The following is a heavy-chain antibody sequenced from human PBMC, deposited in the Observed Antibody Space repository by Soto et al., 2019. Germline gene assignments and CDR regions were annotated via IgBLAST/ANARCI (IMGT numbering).Heavy chain of an antibody. CDR1: GGTFSSYA. CDR2: IIPIFGTA. V-gene: IGHV1-69*06. CDR3: ARSEPYYYYYGMDV. J-gene: IGHJ6*02. Sequence: SVKVSCKAFGGTFSSYAISWVRQAPGQGLEWMGGIIPIFGTANYAQKFQGRVTITADKSTSTAYMELSSLRSEDTAVYYCARSEPYYYYYGMDVWGQGTTVTVSS.